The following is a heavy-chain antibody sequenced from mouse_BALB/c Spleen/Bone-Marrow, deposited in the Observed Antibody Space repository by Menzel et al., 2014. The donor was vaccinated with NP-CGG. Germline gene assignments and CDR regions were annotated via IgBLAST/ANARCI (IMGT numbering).Heavy chain of an antibody. J-gene: IGHJ3*01. CDR2: INPSNGGT. CDR3: TIYYGNYFAY. Sequence: VQLQESGAELVKPGASVKLSCKASGYTFTSYYMYWVKQRPGQGLEWIGEINPSNGGTNFNEKFKSKATLTVDKSSSTAYMQLSSLTSGDSAVYYCTIYYGNYFAYWGQGTLVTVSA. CDR1: GYTFTSYY. V-gene: IGHV1S16*01. D-gene: IGHD2-1*01.